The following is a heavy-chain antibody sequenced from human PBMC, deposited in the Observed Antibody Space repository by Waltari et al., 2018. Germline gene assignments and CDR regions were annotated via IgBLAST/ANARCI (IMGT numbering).Heavy chain of an antibody. CDR1: GGSIPSRPW. CDR3: ARADMGYYDSGGYHLHY. D-gene: IGHD3-22*01. J-gene: IGHJ4*02. CDR2: IFHSEST. Sequence: QVQLQESGPGLVTPSGTLSLTCAVSGGSIPSRPWWSWVRQPPGKGLEWIGEIFHSESTNYNPSLKSRVTMSVDKSKNQFSLKLSSVTAADTAVYYCARADMGYYDSGGYHLHYWGQGTLVTVSS. V-gene: IGHV4-4*02.